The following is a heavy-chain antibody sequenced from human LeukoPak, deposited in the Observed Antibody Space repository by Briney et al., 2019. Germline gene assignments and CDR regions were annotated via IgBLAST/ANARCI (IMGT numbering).Heavy chain of an antibody. Sequence: QPGGSLRLSCAASGFTVSSNYMSWVRQAPGKGLEWVLVIYSGGSTYYADSVKGRFTISRDNSKNTLYLQMNSLRAEDTAVYYCARDGRWLQRDAFDIWGQGTMVTVSS. J-gene: IGHJ3*02. CDR1: GFTVSSNY. D-gene: IGHD5-24*01. V-gene: IGHV3-66*02. CDR2: IYSGGST. CDR3: ARDGRWLQRDAFDI.